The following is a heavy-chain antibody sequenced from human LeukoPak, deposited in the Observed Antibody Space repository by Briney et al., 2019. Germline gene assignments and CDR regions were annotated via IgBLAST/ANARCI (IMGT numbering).Heavy chain of an antibody. D-gene: IGHD3-22*01. CDR1: GFTLSSYA. Sequence: GGSLRLSCAASGFTLSSYAMHWVRQAPGKGLEWVAVISYDGSNKYYADSVKGRFTISRDNSKNTLYLQMNSLRAEDTAVYYCAKDLGYYYDSSVFDYWGQGTLVTVSS. CDR3: AKDLGYYYDSSVFDY. V-gene: IGHV3-30*04. J-gene: IGHJ4*02. CDR2: ISYDGSNK.